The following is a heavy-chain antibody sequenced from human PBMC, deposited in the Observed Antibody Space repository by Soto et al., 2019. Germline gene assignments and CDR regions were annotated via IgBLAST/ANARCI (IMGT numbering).Heavy chain of an antibody. V-gene: IGHV3-30*18. Sequence: QVQLVESGGGVVQPGRSLRLSCAASGFTFSSYGMHWVRQAPGKGLEWVAVISYDGSNKYYADSVKGRFTISRDNSKNTLYLQMNSLRAEDTAVYYCAKDREVQYGDGMDVW. CDR3: AKDREVQYGDGMDV. J-gene: IGHJ6*01. CDR2: ISYDGSNK. D-gene: IGHD4-17*01. CDR1: GFTFSSYG.